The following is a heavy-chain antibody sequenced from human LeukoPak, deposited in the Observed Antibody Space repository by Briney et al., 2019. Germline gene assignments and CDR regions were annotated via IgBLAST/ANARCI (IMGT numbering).Heavy chain of an antibody. CDR1: GFTFSTYG. CDR2: IWYDGSNK. J-gene: IGHJ4*02. Sequence: GGSLRLSCAASGFTFSTYGMHWVRQAPGKGLEWVTVIWYDGSNKYYADSVKGRFTISRDNSKNTLYLQMNSLRAEDTAVYYCAKDLRSYYYDSSGDPSFYFVYWGQGTLVTVSS. V-gene: IGHV3-33*06. D-gene: IGHD3-22*01. CDR3: AKDLRSYYYDSSGDPSFYFVY.